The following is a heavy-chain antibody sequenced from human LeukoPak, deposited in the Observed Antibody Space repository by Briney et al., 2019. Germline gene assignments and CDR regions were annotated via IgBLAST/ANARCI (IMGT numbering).Heavy chain of an antibody. CDR3: ARRIAVAGWYYFDY. V-gene: IGHV3-48*04. J-gene: IGHJ4*02. CDR1: GFTFSSYS. CDR2: ISSSGSTI. Sequence: PGGSLRLSCAASGFTFSSYSMNWVRQAPGKGLEWVSYISSSGSTIYYADSVKGRFTISRDNAKNSLYLQMNSLRAEDTAVYYCARRIAVAGWYYFDYWGQGTLVTVSS. D-gene: IGHD6-19*01.